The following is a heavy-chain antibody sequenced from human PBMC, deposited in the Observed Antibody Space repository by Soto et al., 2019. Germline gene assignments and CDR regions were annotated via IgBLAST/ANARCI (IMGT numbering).Heavy chain of an antibody. CDR1: GGSISNGGYY. Sequence: QVQLQESGPGLVKPSQTLSLTCTVSGGSISNGGYYWSWIRQHPGKGLEWIGYIYYSGSTYYNPSLKSRVTISVDTSNNQFSLKLSSVTAADTAVYYCARDGPKQRNFDYWGQGTLVTVSS. CDR2: IYYSGST. D-gene: IGHD1-1*01. J-gene: IGHJ4*02. V-gene: IGHV4-31*03. CDR3: ARDGPKQRNFDY.